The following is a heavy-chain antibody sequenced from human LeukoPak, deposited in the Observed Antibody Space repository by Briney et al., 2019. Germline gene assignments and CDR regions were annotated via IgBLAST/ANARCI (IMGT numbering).Heavy chain of an antibody. V-gene: IGHV3-33*01. CDR1: GFTFTNYA. D-gene: IGHD6-19*01. J-gene: IGHJ4*02. CDR2: IWDDGGNK. Sequence: PGGSLRLSCAASGFTFTNYAMHWVRQAPGKGLEWVAVIWDDGGNKFYADSVKGRFTISRDNSKNTLYLQMNSLRAEDTAVYYCARDRDSSDWYSEVFDYWGQGTLVTVSS. CDR3: ARDRDSSDWYSEVFDY.